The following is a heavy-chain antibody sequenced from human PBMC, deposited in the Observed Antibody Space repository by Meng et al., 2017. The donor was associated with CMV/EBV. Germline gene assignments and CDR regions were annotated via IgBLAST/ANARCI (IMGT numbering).Heavy chain of an antibody. V-gene: IGHV3-48*03. CDR1: GFTFSSYE. J-gene: IGHJ6*02. Sequence: GESLKISCAASGFTFSSYEMNWVRQAPGKGLEWVSYISSSGSTIYYADSVKGRFTISRDNAKNSLYLQMNSLRAEDTAVYYCAADFGDYVVVAPYYYYGMDVWGQGTTVTVSS. CDR2: ISSSGSTI. D-gene: IGHD2-15*01. CDR3: AADFGDYVVVAPYYYYGMDV.